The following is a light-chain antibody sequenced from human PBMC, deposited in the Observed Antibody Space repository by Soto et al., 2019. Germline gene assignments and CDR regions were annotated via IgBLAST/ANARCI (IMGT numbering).Light chain of an antibody. V-gene: IGKV3-15*01. CDR3: QQYNDWPSWT. Sequence: EIVMTQSPATLSVSPGGRATLSCRASQSLSSNLAWYQQKPGQAPRLLIYSTSTRATGVPARFSGSGSGTEFTLTISSLQSEDFAVDYCQQYNDWPSWTFGQGPKVDIK. J-gene: IGKJ1*01. CDR1: QSLSSN. CDR2: STS.